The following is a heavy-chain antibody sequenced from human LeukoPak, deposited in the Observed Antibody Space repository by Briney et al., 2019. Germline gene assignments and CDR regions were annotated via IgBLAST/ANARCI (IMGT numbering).Heavy chain of an antibody. J-gene: IGHJ4*02. Sequence: PSGTLSLTCGVSGDSISSSNWWSWVRQPPEKGLEWIGEIFHSGDTNYNPSLKSRVTISIDKSKNQFSLKLTSVTAADTAVYYCTRLRGDYYNLHSGIFWGQGTLVTVSS. V-gene: IGHV4-4*02. CDR3: TRLRGDYYNLHSGIF. D-gene: IGHD3-10*01. CDR2: IFHSGDT. CDR1: GDSISSSNW.